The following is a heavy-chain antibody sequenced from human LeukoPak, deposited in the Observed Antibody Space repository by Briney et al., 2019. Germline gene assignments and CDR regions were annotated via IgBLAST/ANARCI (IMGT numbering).Heavy chain of an antibody. CDR3: ARGGRVYAIDY. CDR2: LLPTIDSA. D-gene: IGHD2/OR15-2a*01. V-gene: IGHV1-69*04. J-gene: IGHJ4*02. CDR1: GGTFSSYA. Sequence: ASVKVSCKASGGTFSSYAISWVRQAPGQGLEWMGRLLPTIDSANYAQKFQERVAITADKATSTAYMELSNLRYEDTAVYYCARGGRVYAIDYWGQGTLVTVSS.